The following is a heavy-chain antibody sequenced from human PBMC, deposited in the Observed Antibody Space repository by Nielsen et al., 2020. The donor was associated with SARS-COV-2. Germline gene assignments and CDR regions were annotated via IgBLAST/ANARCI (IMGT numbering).Heavy chain of an antibody. CDR1: GYSFTNYW. D-gene: IGHD3-10*01. CDR2: MYPGDSDI. J-gene: IGHJ4*02. Sequence: GGSLRLSCKASGYSFTNYWIGWVRQLPGKGLEWMAFMYPGDSDIRYSPSFQGQVTISADRSSSTAYLQWSSLRASDSAMYFCARPLWFGTSFYLDNWGQGTLVTVSS. CDR3: ARPLWFGTSFYLDN. V-gene: IGHV5-51*01.